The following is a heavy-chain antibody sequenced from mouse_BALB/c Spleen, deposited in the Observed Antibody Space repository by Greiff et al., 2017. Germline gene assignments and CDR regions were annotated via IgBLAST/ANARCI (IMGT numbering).Heavy chain of an antibody. CDR2: IDPENGDT. CDR3: NGYGNYVGAMDY. J-gene: IGHJ4*01. V-gene: IGHV14-4*02. D-gene: IGHD2-1*01. Sequence: VQLQQSGAELVRSGASVKLSCTASGFNIKDYYMHWVKQRPEQGLEWIGWIDPENGDTEYAPKFQGKATMTADTSSNTAYLQLSSLTSEDTAVYYCNGYGNYVGAMDYWGQGTSVTVSA. CDR1: GFNIKDYY.